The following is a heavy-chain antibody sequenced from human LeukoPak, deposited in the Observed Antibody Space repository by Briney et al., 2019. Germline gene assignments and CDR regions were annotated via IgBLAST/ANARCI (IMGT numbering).Heavy chain of an antibody. CDR3: ARDVTGNWGDWHFDL. CDR2: IYTAGRT. V-gene: IGHV3-53*01. D-gene: IGHD7-27*01. J-gene: IGHJ2*01. CDR1: GFAVSSNY. Sequence: GGSLRLSCAASGFAVSSNYVSWVRQAPGKGLEWVSIIYTAGRTYYADSVKGRFTISRDDSQNTVYLQMSSLGADDTAIYFCARDVTGNWGDWHFDLWGRGTLVTVAS.